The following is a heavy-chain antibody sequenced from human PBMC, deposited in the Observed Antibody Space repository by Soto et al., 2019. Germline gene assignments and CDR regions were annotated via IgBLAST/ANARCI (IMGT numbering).Heavy chain of an antibody. J-gene: IGHJ6*02. V-gene: IGHV3-48*02. CDR3: ARGGCPLLQTGMEV. CDR1: GMSVGRDG. Sequence: GAVSRTCAASGMSVGRDGRSMIQQTTGKVLEWVSYISSSNRTISYADSVKGRFIISRDNAKNSLHLQMYSLRDEDTAVYYGARGGCPLLQTGMEVWGQGPTVTVSS. CDR2: ISSSNRTI. D-gene: IGHD3-16*01.